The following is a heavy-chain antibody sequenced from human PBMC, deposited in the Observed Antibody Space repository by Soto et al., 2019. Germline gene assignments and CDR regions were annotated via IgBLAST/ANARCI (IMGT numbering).Heavy chain of an antibody. CDR1: GFTFSSYG. CDR2: ISYDGSNK. D-gene: IGHD2-15*01. Sequence: GGSLRLSCAASGFTFSSYGMHWVRQAPGKGLEWVAVISYDGSNKYYADSVKGRFTISRDNSKNTLYLQMNSLRAEDTAVYYCAKDLSPVALVVVAAASVLDYWGQGTLVTVSS. CDR3: AKDLSPVALVVVAAASVLDY. J-gene: IGHJ4*02. V-gene: IGHV3-30*18.